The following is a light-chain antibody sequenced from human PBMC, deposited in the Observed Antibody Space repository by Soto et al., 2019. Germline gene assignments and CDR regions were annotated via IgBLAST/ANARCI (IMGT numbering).Light chain of an antibody. J-gene: IGKJ4*01. V-gene: IGKV1-9*01. CDR3: QQLNSYPST. CDR1: QGISSA. Sequence: DIQMTQSPSSLSASVGDRVTITCRASQGISSALAWYQQKPGKAPNLLIYAASTLQSGVPSRFSGSGSGTGFTLTIGSLQPEDFATYYCQQLNSYPSTFGGGTKVDIK. CDR2: AAS.